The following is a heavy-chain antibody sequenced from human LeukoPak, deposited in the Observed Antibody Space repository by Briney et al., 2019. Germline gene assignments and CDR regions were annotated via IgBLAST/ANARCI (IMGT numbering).Heavy chain of an antibody. CDR1: GGSISSGSYY. CDR2: IYTSGST. Sequence: PSQTLSLTCTVSGGSISSGSYYWSWIRQPAGKGLEGIGRIYTSGSTNYNPSLKSRVTISVDTSKNQFSLKLSSVTAADTAVYYCARARRGAVRGRNYYYYMDVWGKGTTVTISS. CDR3: ARARRGAVRGRNYYYYMDV. J-gene: IGHJ6*03. D-gene: IGHD3-10*01. V-gene: IGHV4-61*02.